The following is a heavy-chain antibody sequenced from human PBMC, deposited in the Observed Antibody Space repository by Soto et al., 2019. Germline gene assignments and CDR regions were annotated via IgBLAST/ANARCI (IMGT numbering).Heavy chain of an antibody. D-gene: IGHD3-22*01. CDR2: INHSGST. V-gene: IGHV4-34*01. Sequence: SETPSLTCAVYGGSFSGYYWSWIRQPPGKGLEWIGEINHSGSTNYNPSLKSRVTISVDTSKNQFSLKLSSVTAADTAVYYCARERSGYDYDSSGYPHWGQGTMGTVSS. CDR1: GGSFSGYY. CDR3: ARERSGYDYDSSGYPH. J-gene: IGHJ4*02.